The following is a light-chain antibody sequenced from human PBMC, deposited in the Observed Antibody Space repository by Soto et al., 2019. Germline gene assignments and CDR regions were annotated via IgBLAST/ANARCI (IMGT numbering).Light chain of an antibody. Sequence: EIVLTQSPGTLSLSPGERATLSCRASQSVSSSYLAWYQQKPGQAPRPLIYGASSRATGIPDRFSGSGSGTDFTLTISRLEPEDFALYYCLQYGSSLYTFGQGTKLEIK. CDR1: QSVSSSY. CDR3: LQYGSSLYT. CDR2: GAS. J-gene: IGKJ2*01. V-gene: IGKV3-20*01.